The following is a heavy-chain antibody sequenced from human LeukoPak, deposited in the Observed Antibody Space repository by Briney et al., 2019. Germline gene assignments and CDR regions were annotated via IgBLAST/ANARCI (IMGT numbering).Heavy chain of an antibody. V-gene: IGHV4-39*01. D-gene: IGHD6-13*01. Sequence: SETLSLTCTVSGGSISSSSYYWGWIRQPPGKRLEWIGSIYYSGSTYYNPSLKSRVTISVDTSKNQFSLKLSSVTAADTAVYYCARAGGSSSSGGGEDYFDYWGQGTLVTVSS. CDR2: IYYSGST. J-gene: IGHJ4*02. CDR3: ARAGGSSSSGGGEDYFDY. CDR1: GGSISSSSYY.